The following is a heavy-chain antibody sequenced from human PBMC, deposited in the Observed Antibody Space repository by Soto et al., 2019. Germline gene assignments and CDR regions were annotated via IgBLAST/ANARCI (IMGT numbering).Heavy chain of an antibody. Sequence: PGGSLRLSCAASGFTFSSFAMGWVRQAPGKGLEWVSSISGNGNTIYYVDSVKGRFTISRDNSKSTLYLQMSSLRAEDTAIYYCAKKAVAVRPPLDWGQGTLVTVSS. CDR2: ISGNGNTI. CDR1: GFTFSSFA. CDR3: AKKAVAVRPPLD. D-gene: IGHD6-6*01. V-gene: IGHV3-23*05. J-gene: IGHJ4*02.